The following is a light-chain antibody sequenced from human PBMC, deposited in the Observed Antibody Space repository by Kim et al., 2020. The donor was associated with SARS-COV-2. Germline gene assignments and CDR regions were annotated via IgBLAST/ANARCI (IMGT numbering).Light chain of an antibody. CDR2: GAS. V-gene: IGKV3-20*01. Sequence: PGERATLSCRASQSVGSSYLAWYQQKPGQAPRLLIYGASSRATGIPDRFSGSGSGTDFTLTISRLEPEDCAVYYCQQYGRSPRITFGGGTKVDIK. J-gene: IGKJ4*01. CDR1: QSVGSSY. CDR3: QQYGRSPRIT.